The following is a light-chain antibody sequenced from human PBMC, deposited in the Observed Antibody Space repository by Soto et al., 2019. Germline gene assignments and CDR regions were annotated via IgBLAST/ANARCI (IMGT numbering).Light chain of an antibody. CDR3: QQFRSFPIT. Sequence: DMQMTQSPSSLSASVGDRVTITCRASQDIGSHLARYQQKPEKAPKSLIYFASTLQSGVPSRFSASGSGTDFTLTISSLQPEDFATYYCQQFRSFPITFGQGTRLEIK. CDR1: QDIGSH. V-gene: IGKV1D-16*01. CDR2: FAS. J-gene: IGKJ5*01.